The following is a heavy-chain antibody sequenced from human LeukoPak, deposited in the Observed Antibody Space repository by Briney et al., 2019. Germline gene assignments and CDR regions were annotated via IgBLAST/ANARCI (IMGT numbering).Heavy chain of an antibody. Sequence: GGSLRLSCAASGFTFNSYWMSWVRQAPGKGLAWVANIIEGGDLKYYVDSVKGRFTISRDNTKNSLYLQMKSLRADDTAVYYCARGDSGFLEWLFDAFDIWGQGTMVTVSS. V-gene: IGHV3-7*01. CDR2: IIEGGDLK. J-gene: IGHJ3*02. CDR1: GFTFNSYW. CDR3: ARGDSGFLEWLFDAFDI. D-gene: IGHD3-3*01.